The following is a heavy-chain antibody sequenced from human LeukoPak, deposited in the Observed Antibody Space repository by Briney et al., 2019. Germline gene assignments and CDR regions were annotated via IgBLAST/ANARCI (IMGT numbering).Heavy chain of an antibody. D-gene: IGHD3-22*01. CDR1: GFTFSTYS. CDR3: ARNYDSSDYRYNWFDP. Sequence: GGSLRLSCAASGFTFSTYSMNWVRQAPGKGLEWVSSITCSSSFKYYADSVKRRFTISRDNAKNSLHLQMNSLRAEDTAVYYCARNYDSSDYRYNWFDPWGQGTPVTVSS. V-gene: IGHV3-21*01. CDR2: ITCSSSFK. J-gene: IGHJ5*02.